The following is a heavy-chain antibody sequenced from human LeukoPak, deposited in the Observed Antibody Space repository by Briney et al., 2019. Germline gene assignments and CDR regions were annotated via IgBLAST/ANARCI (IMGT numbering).Heavy chain of an antibody. Sequence: GGSLRLSCAASGFTFSGYAMSWVRQAPGKGLEWVAVISYDGSNKYYADSVKGRFTISRDNSKNTLYLQMNSLRAEDTAVYYCAKASLGTGYSYFDYWGQGTLVTVSS. J-gene: IGHJ4*02. CDR3: AKASLGTGYSYFDY. CDR1: GFTFSGYA. V-gene: IGHV3-30*18. D-gene: IGHD3/OR15-3a*01. CDR2: ISYDGSNK.